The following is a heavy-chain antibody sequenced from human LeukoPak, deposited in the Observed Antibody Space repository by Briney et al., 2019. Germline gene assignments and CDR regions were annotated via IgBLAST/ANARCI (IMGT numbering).Heavy chain of an antibody. Sequence: GGSLRLSCAASGFTFSGSAMHWVRQASGKGLEWVGRIRSKANSYATAYAASVKGRFTISRDDSKNTAYLQMNILKTEDTAVYYCTSDFWSVYPYYYYGMDVWGQGTTVTVSS. CDR2: IRSKANSYAT. J-gene: IGHJ6*02. CDR1: GFTFSGSA. V-gene: IGHV3-73*01. CDR3: TSDFWSVYPYYYYGMDV. D-gene: IGHD3-3*01.